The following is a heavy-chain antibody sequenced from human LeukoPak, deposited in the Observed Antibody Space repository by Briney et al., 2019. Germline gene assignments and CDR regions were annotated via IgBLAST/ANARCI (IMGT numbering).Heavy chain of an antibody. CDR2: ISAYNGNT. D-gene: IGHD4-17*01. CDR1: GYTFTSYG. CDR3: ARVPTVTASNYYYYYMDV. Sequence: ASVKVSCKASGYTFTSYGISWVRQAPGQGLEWMGWISAYNGNTNYAQKLQGRDTMTTDTSTSTAYMELRSLRSDDTAVYYCARVPTVTASNYYYYYMDVWGKGTTVTVSS. J-gene: IGHJ6*03. V-gene: IGHV1-18*01.